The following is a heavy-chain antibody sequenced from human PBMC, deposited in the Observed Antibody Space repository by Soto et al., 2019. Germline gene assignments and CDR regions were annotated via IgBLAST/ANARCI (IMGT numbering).Heavy chain of an antibody. CDR2: ISGSGGHT. Sequence: EVQLLESGGGLEQPGRSLTLSCAASGFTFSSYAMNWVRQAPGKGLEWVSSISGSGGHTYYADSVKGRFTISRDKSKNKLYLQMNSLRAEDTAIYYCAKDRQWLVRDYAFDIWGQGTLVTVSS. J-gene: IGHJ3*02. CDR1: GFTFSSYA. V-gene: IGHV3-23*01. CDR3: AKDRQWLVRDYAFDI. D-gene: IGHD6-19*01.